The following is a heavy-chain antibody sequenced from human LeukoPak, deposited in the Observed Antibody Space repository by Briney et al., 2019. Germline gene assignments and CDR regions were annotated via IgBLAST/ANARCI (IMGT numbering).Heavy chain of an antibody. CDR3: ARGIVVKPSANWFDP. CDR1: GYISTTYA. Sequence: ASVKVSCKTSGYISTTYAIHWVRQAPGRGLEWMGLINADDGNTRYSQRFQGRVTITRDTSANTAYMELSSLRFEDTAVYYCARGIVVKPSANWFDPWGQGTPVTVSS. J-gene: IGHJ5*02. V-gene: IGHV1-3*01. CDR2: INADDGNT. D-gene: IGHD2-2*01.